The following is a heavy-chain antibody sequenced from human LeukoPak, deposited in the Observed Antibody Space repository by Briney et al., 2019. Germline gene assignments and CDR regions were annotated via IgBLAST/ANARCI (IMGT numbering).Heavy chain of an antibody. CDR2: IYTSGST. D-gene: IGHD2-15*01. J-gene: IGHJ4*02. CDR1: GGSISSYY. V-gene: IGHV4-4*09. CDR3: ARNVVLDY. Sequence: PSETLSLTCTVSGGSISSYYWSWIRQPPGKELEWIGYIYTSGSTNYNPSLKSRVTISVDTSKNQFSLKLSSVTAADTAVYYCARNVVLDYWGQGTLVTVSS.